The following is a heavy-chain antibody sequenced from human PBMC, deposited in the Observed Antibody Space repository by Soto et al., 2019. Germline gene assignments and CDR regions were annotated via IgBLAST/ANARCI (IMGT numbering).Heavy chain of an antibody. J-gene: IGHJ5*02. Sequence: GASVKVSCKASGGTFSSYAISWVRQAPGQRLEWMGGIIPIFGTANYAQKFQGRVTITADDSTSTAYMELSSLRSEDTAVYYCARSANKYYFDSSGSLICPLFYPRAQRTLVPVSS. V-gene: IGHV1-69*13. CDR2: IIPIFGTA. CDR3: ARSANKYYFDSSGSLICPLFYP. CDR1: GGTFSSYA. D-gene: IGHD3-22*01.